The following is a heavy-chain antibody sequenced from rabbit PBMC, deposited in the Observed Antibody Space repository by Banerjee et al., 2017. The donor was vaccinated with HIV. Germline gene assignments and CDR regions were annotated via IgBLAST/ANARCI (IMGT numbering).Heavy chain of an antibody. J-gene: IGHJ4*01. Sequence: QEQLVESGGGLVQPEGSLTLTCKASGIDFSSYCMCWVRQAPGKGLEWIACIYAGSSGSTYYASWAKGRFTISKTTPTTVTLQMTSLTAADAATYFCARETAAYAGDTYTTGGNLWGPGTLVTVS. D-gene: IGHD6-1*01. V-gene: IGHV1S45*01. CDR1: GIDFSSYC. CDR3: ARETAAYAGDTYTTGGNL. CDR2: IYAGSSGST.